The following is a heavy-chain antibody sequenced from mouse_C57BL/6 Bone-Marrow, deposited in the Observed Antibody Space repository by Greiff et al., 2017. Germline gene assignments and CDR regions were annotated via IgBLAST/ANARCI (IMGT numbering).Heavy chain of an antibody. CDR3: ARQGYYSKGGYAMDY. Sequence: EVKLMESGGGLVQPGGSLKLSCAASGFTFSDYYMYWVRQTPEKRLEWVAYISNGGGSTYYPDTVKGRFTISRDNAKNTLYLQMSRLKSEDTAMYYCARQGYYSKGGYAMDYWGQGTSVTVSS. D-gene: IGHD2-5*01. CDR2: ISNGGGST. J-gene: IGHJ4*01. CDR1: GFTFSDYY. V-gene: IGHV5-12*01.